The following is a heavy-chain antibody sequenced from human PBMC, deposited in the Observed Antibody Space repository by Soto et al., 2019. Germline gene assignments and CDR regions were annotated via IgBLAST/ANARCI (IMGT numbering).Heavy chain of an antibody. CDR1: GFTFSSYG. Sequence: QVQLVESGGGVVQPGRSLRLSCAASGFTFSSYGMHWVRQAPGKGLEWVAVIWYDGSNKYYADSVKGRFTISRDNSKNTLDLQMNSLRAEDTAVYYCARERGVRGPSLLWYFDLWGRGTLVTVSS. D-gene: IGHD3-10*01. V-gene: IGHV3-33*01. CDR3: ARERGVRGPSLLWYFDL. J-gene: IGHJ2*01. CDR2: IWYDGSNK.